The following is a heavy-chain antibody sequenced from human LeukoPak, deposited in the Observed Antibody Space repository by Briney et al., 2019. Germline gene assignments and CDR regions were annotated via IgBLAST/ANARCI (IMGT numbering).Heavy chain of an antibody. J-gene: IGHJ4*02. D-gene: IGHD4-17*01. V-gene: IGHV3-30*04. Sequence: GRSLRLSCAASGFTFSSHAIHWVRQAPGKGLEWVAFISYDGSKNYYADSVEGRFTISRDNSRNTLYLQMNSLRAEDTAVYYCARDSSGDYAVDYWGQRTLVSVSS. CDR1: GFTFSSHA. CDR2: ISYDGSKN. CDR3: ARDSSGDYAVDY.